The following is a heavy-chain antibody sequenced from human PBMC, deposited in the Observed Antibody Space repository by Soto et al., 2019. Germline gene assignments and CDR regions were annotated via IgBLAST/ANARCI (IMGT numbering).Heavy chain of an antibody. V-gene: IGHV3-7*01. Sequence: PGGSLRLSCAASGFTFENYWMTWFRQAPGEGLEWVANIKQDGSEKNYVGSVKGRFTIFRDNAKKSVYLQMNSLRAEDTAVYFCARVIAARLYYYGMDVWGQGTTVTVSS. CDR1: GFTFENYW. D-gene: IGHD6-6*01. CDR2: IKQDGSEK. CDR3: ARVIAARLYYYGMDV. J-gene: IGHJ6*02.